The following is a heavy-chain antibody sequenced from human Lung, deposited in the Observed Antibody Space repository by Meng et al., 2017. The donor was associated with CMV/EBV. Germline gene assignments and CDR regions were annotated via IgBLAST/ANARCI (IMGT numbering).Heavy chain of an antibody. CDR1: GFTFISDA. D-gene: IGHD6-19*01. J-gene: IGHJ4*02. V-gene: IGHV3-30-3*01. CDR3: ARGQWHSLDY. CDR2: ISYDGSNK. Sequence: ALLVEVGGRVVQPGRSFVLSCAASGFTFISDAMHWVRQAPGKGLEWVAVISYDGSNKYYADSVKGRFTISRDNSKNTLYLQMNSLRAEDTAVYYCARGQWHSLDYWGQGTLVTVSS.